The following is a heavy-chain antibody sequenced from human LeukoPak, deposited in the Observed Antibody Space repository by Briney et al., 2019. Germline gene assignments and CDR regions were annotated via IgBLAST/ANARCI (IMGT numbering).Heavy chain of an antibody. CDR3: ARDQGSGSYYGKGAFDI. D-gene: IGHD1-26*01. CDR2: IIPIFGTA. J-gene: IGHJ3*02. V-gene: IGHV1-69*05. Sequence: SVKVSCKASGGTFSSYAISWVRQAPGQGLEWMGGIIPIFGTANYAQEFQGRVTITTDESTSTAYMELSSLRSEDTAVYYCARDQGSGSYYGKGAFDIWGQGTMVTVSS. CDR1: GGTFSSYA.